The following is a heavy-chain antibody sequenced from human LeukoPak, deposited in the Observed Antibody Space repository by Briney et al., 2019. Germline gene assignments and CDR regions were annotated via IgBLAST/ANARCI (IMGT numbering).Heavy chain of an antibody. CDR2: ISAGGEST. CDR1: GFTFSSYA. CDR3: AKRPSDYGDYVTYFDY. D-gene: IGHD4-17*01. Sequence: GGSLRLSCAASGFTFSSYAMSWVRQAPGKGLDWVSAISAGGESTYHADSVKGRFTISRDNSKNTLYLQMNSLRDEDTAVYYCAKRPSDYGDYVTYFDYWGQGTLVTVSS. V-gene: IGHV3-23*01. J-gene: IGHJ4*02.